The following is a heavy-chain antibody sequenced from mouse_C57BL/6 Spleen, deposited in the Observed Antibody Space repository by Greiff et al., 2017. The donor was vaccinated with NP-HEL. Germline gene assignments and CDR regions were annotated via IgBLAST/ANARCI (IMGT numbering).Heavy chain of an antibody. CDR3: ASLYDGYPFAY. CDR2: ISNGGGST. Sequence: EVKLMESGGGLVQPGGSLKLSCAASGFTFSDYYMYWVRQTPEKRLEWVAYISNGGGSTYYPDTVKGRFTISRDNAKNTLYLQRSRLESEDTAMYYCASLYDGYPFAYWGQGTLVTVSA. CDR1: GFTFSDYY. J-gene: IGHJ3*01. D-gene: IGHD2-3*01. V-gene: IGHV5-12*01.